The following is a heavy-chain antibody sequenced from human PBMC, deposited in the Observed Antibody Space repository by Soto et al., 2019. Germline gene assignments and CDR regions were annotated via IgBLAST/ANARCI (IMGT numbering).Heavy chain of an antibody. CDR1: GGSISSGDYY. CDR2: IYYSGST. Sequence: QVQLQESGPGLVKPSQTLSLTCTVSGGSISSGDYYWSWIRQPPGKGLEWIGYIYYSGSTYYNPSLKSRVTISVDTSKNQFSLKLSSVTAADTAVYYCARADIVVVTELTGRFDPWGQGTLVTVSS. J-gene: IGHJ5*02. D-gene: IGHD2-21*02. V-gene: IGHV4-30-4*01. CDR3: ARADIVVVTELTGRFDP.